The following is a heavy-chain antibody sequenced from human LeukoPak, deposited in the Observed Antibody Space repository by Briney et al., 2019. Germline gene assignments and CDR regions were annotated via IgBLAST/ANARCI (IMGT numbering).Heavy chain of an antibody. Sequence: SETLSLTCTVSGGSISSYYWSWIRQPPEKGLEWIGYIYYSGSTNYNPSLKSRVTISVDTSKNQFSLKLSSVTAADTAVYYCARRMVAAVNRAFDIWGQGTMVTVSS. V-gene: IGHV4-59*08. J-gene: IGHJ3*02. CDR3: ARRMVAAVNRAFDI. CDR2: IYYSGST. CDR1: GGSISSYY. D-gene: IGHD2-15*01.